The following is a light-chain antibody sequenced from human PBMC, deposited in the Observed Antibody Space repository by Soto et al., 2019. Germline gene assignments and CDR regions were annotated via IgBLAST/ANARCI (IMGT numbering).Light chain of an antibody. CDR2: GAS. CDR1: QSVSNN. J-gene: IGKJ4*01. V-gene: IGKV3-15*01. Sequence: EIVMTQSPATLSVSPWERATLSCRASQSVSNNLAWYQQKLGQDPRLLIYGASARATGIPARFSGSGSETEFTLTISSLQSEDFAVYYCQQYQSWPLTFGGGTKVEIK. CDR3: QQYQSWPLT.